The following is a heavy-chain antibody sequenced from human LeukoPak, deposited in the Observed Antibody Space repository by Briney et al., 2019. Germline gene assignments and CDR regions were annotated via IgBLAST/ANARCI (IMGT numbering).Heavy chain of an antibody. V-gene: IGHV4-59*01. CDR2: IYYSGST. Sequence: SETLSLTCTVSGGPISSYYWSWIRQPPGKGQEWIGYIYYSGSTSYNPSLKSRVTISVDTSKNQFSLKLSSVTAADTAVYYCARGRNTYGPDYWGQGTLVTVSS. J-gene: IGHJ4*02. CDR3: ARGRNTYGPDY. CDR1: GGPISSYY. D-gene: IGHD2-8*01.